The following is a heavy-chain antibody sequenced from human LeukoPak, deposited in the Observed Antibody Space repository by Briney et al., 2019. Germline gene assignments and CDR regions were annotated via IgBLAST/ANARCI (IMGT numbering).Heavy chain of an antibody. V-gene: IGHV3-23*01. CDR2: ISGSGGST. Sequence: GGSLRLSCSASGFTFSSYAMSWVRQAPGKRLEWVSAISGSGGSTYYADSVKGRFTISRDNSKNTLYLQMNSLRAEDTAVYYCAKDQGYCSGGSCYPGWFDPWGQGTLVTVSS. D-gene: IGHD2-15*01. J-gene: IGHJ5*02. CDR1: GFTFSSYA. CDR3: AKDQGYCSGGSCYPGWFDP.